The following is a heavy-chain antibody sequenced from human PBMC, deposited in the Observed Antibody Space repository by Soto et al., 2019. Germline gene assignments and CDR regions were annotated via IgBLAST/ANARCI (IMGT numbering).Heavy chain of an antibody. CDR2: ISSSGDNT. D-gene: IGHD5-18*01. J-gene: IGHJ4*02. V-gene: IGHV3-64D*06. Sequence: GSLRLACAASGXTFSNYPMLWVRQAPGKGLKYVSGISSSGDNTYYEDSVKGRFTISRYNSDNTVYIQMSSLIPEDTAVYYCVKELQKFYSYGYNWAQGILVPVS. CDR1: GXTFSNYP. CDR3: VKELQKFYSYGYN.